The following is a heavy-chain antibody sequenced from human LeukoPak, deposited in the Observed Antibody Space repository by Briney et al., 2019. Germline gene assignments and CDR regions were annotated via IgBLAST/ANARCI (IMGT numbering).Heavy chain of an antibody. J-gene: IGHJ3*02. D-gene: IGHD3-22*01. CDR2: IYNGGTT. CDR1: GFTVSSNY. V-gene: IGHV3-66*02. Sequence: GGSLRLSCAASGFTVSSNYMSCVRQAPGKGLEWVSLIYNGGTTHYADSVKGRFTISRDNSKNRLFLQMNSLRTGDTAVYYCARVVHYYDSTSLTHDAFDIWGQGTMVTVSS. CDR3: ARVVHYYDSTSLTHDAFDI.